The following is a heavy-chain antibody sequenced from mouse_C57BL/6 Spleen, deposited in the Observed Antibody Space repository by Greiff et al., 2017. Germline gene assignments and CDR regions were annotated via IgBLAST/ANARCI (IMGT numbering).Heavy chain of an antibody. D-gene: IGHD1-1*01. J-gene: IGHJ3*01. V-gene: IGHV1-18*01. Sequence: EVQLQESGPELVKPGASVKIPCKASGYTFTDYNMDWVKQSHGKSLEWIGAINPNNGGTNYNQKFKGKATLTVDKSSSTAYMELRSLTSEDTAVYYCARRGYGSIPFAYWGQGTLVTVSA. CDR2: INPNNGGT. CDR3: ARRGYGSIPFAY. CDR1: GYTFTDYN.